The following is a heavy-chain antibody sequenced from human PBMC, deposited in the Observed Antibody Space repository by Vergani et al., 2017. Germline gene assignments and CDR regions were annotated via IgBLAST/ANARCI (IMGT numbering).Heavy chain of an antibody. D-gene: IGHD6-19*01. V-gene: IGHV1-18*01. J-gene: IGHJ3*02. CDR3: ASAEAGLDAFDI. CDR2: ISNHNGKT. Sequence: QVQLVQSGAEVKKPGASVKVSCKASGYTFIIYGISWVRQAPGQGLEWMGWISNHNGKTDYSQKFQGRVTMTTDISASTAYMELRSLRSDDTAMYYCASAEAGLDAFDIWGQGTMVTVSS. CDR1: GYTFIIYG.